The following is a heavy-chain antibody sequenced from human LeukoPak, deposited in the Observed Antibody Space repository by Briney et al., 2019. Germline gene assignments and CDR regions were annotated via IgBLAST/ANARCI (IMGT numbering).Heavy chain of an antibody. CDR3: ARGIMFNAVVRGVHYYYMDV. CDR2: MNPNSGNT. CDR1: GYTFTGYY. D-gene: IGHD3-10*01. V-gene: IGHV1-8*01. Sequence: ASVKVSCKASGYTFTGYYMHWVRQATGQGLEWMGWMNPNSGNTGYAQKFQGRVTITRNTSISTAYMELSSLRSEDTAVYYCARGIMFNAVVRGVHYYYMDVWGKGTTVTVSS. J-gene: IGHJ6*03.